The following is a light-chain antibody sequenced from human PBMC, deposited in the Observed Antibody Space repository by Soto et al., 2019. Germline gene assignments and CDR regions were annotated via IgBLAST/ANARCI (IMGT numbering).Light chain of an antibody. J-gene: IGKJ1*01. Sequence: DIRMTQSPSSLSASVGDRVTITCRASQSISSYLNWYQQKPGKAPKLLIYAASSLQSGVPSRFSGSGSGTDFTLTISCLQSEDFATYYCQQYYSYPPTFGQGTKVDIK. CDR3: QQYYSYPPT. V-gene: IGKV1-39*01. CDR2: AAS. CDR1: QSISSY.